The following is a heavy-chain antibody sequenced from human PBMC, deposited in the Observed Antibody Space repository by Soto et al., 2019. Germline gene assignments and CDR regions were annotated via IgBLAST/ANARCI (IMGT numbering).Heavy chain of an antibody. Sequence: QVHLMQSGAEVKKPGASVKVSCKASGYIFSTYTMHWVRQAPGQRLEWMGWINAANGNTKYSQNFQGRVTISRDTSASTAYLELSSLRSEDTAVYYCARVSFETSGYADYWGQGTLVTVSS. D-gene: IGHD3-22*01. V-gene: IGHV1-3*01. CDR1: GYIFSTYT. CDR3: ARVSFETSGYADY. J-gene: IGHJ4*02. CDR2: INAANGNT.